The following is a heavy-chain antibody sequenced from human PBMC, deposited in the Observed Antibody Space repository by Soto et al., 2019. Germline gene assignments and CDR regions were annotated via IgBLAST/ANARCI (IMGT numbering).Heavy chain of an antibody. V-gene: IGHV3-9*01. CDR1: GFNFGDYA. J-gene: IGHJ4*02. Sequence: GGSLRLFCAASGFNFGDYAMHWVRQTPGQGLEWVSGLNWNSVTPGYGDSVKGRFSISRDNGKYALYLQMTSLRPEDTALYYCVKDISGAYSGPNYDAWGQGTLVTVSS. CDR2: LNWNSVTP. D-gene: IGHD1-26*01. CDR3: VKDISGAYSGPNYDA.